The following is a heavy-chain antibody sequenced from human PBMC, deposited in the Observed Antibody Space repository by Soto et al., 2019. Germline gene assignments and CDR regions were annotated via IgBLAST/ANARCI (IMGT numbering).Heavy chain of an antibody. D-gene: IGHD6-19*01. J-gene: IGHJ4*02. CDR2: ISSSSSYI. CDR3: ARVGYSSGWLPDY. V-gene: IGHV3-21*01. Sequence: GGSLRLSCAASGFTFSSYSMNWVRQAPGKGLEWVSSISSSSSYIYFADSLKGRFTISRDNAKNSLYLQMNSLRAEDTAVYYCARVGYSSGWLPDYWGQGTLVTVSS. CDR1: GFTFSSYS.